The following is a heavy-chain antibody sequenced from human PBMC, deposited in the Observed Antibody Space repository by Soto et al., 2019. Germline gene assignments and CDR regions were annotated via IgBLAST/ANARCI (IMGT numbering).Heavy chain of an antibody. Sequence: QITLKESGPTLVKPTQTLTLTCTFSGFSLSTSGVGVGWIRQPPGKALEWLALIYWDDDKRYSPSLKSRLTITKDTSKNRVIHTMTNMDTLDTATYYCAHSGYYDSSGYHEGFDYWGQGTLVTVSS. CDR3: AHSGYYDSSGYHEGFDY. D-gene: IGHD3-22*01. J-gene: IGHJ4*02. V-gene: IGHV2-5*02. CDR1: GFSLSTSGVG. CDR2: IYWDDDK.